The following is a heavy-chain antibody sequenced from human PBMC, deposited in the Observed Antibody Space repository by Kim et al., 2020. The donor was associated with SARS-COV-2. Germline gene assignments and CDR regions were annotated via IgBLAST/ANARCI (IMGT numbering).Heavy chain of an antibody. CDR2: IYYSGST. Sequence: SETLSLTCTVSGGSISSYYWSWIRQPPGKGLEWIGYIYYSGSTNYNPSLKSRVTISVDTSKNQFSLKLSSVTAADTAVYYCARGLMTTVSFLNYYYYYGMDVWGQGTTVTVSS. CDR1: GGSISSYY. J-gene: IGHJ6*02. D-gene: IGHD4-4*01. CDR3: ARGLMTTVSFLNYYYYYGMDV. V-gene: IGHV4-59*13.